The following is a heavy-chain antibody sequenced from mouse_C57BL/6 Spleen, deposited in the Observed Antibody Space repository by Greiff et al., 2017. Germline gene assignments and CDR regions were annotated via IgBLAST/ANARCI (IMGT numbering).Heavy chain of an antibody. CDR2: ISYDGSN. J-gene: IGHJ2*01. D-gene: IGHD1-1*01. CDR1: GYSITRGYY. CDR3: AREGVLRWGYFDY. Sequence: DVRLQASGPGLVKPSQSLSLTCSVTGYSITRGYYWNWIRQFPGNKLEWMGYISYDGSNNYNPSLKNRISITRDTSKNQFFLKLNSVTTEDTATYYCAREGVLRWGYFDYWGQGTTLTVSS. V-gene: IGHV3-6*01.